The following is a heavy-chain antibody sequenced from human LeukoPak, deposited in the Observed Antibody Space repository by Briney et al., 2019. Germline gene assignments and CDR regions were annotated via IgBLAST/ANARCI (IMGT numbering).Heavy chain of an antibody. J-gene: IGHJ6*02. D-gene: IGHD5-12*01. CDR3: ARSTIERGYSGYDWDYYGMDG. V-gene: IGHV4-4*07. CDR1: GGSISSYY. Sequence: SETLSLTCTVSGGSISSYYWSWIRQPAGKGLEWIGRIYTSGSTNYNPSLKSPVTMSVDTSKNQFSLKLSSVTAADTAVYYCARSTIERGYSGYDWDYYGMDGWGQGTTVTVSS. CDR2: IYTSGST.